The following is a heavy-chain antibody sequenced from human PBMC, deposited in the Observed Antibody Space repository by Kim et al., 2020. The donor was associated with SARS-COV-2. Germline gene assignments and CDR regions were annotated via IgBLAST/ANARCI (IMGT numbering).Heavy chain of an antibody. CDR2: TI. Sequence: TITYADSVKGRFTITRDNAKNSLYLQMNSLRAEDTAVYYCAKSGYSYGIDYWGQGTLVTVSS. V-gene: IGHV3-11*04. D-gene: IGHD5-18*01. J-gene: IGHJ4*02. CDR3: AKSGYSYGIDY.